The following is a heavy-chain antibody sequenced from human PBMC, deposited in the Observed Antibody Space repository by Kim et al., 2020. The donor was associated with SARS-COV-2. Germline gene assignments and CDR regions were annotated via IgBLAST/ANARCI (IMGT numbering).Heavy chain of an antibody. CDR1: GGTFSSHA. J-gene: IGHJ5*02. Sequence: SVKVSCKASGGTFSSHAISWVRQAPGQGLEWMGGIIPIFGTANYAQKFQGRVTITADESTSTAYMELSSLRSEDTAVYYCAMGNDFVSWFDPWGQGTLVTVSS. D-gene: IGHD3-16*02. V-gene: IGHV1-69*13. CDR2: IIPIFGTA. CDR3: AMGNDFVSWFDP.